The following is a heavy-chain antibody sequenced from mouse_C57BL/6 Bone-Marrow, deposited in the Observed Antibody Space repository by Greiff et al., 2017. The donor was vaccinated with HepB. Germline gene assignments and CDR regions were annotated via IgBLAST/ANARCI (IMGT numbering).Heavy chain of an antibody. J-gene: IGHJ2*01. CDR3: ARVDDYDDYFDD. V-gene: IGHV5-4*01. CDR1: GFTFSSYA. CDR2: ISDGGSYT. D-gene: IGHD2-4*01. Sequence: EVHLVESGGGLVKPGGSLKLSCAASGFTFSSYAMSWVRQTPEKRLEWVATISDGGSYTYYPDNVKGRFTISRDNAKNNLYLQMSHLKSEDTAMYYCARVDDYDDYFDDWGQGTTLTVSS.